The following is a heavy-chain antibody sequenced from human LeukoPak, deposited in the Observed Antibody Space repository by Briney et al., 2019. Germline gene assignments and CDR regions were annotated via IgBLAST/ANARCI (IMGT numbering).Heavy chain of an antibody. CDR2: INPNSGGT. J-gene: IGHJ6*04. CDR3: ARAQKTSSWFTYYDGMDV. D-gene: IGHD6-13*01. CDR1: GYTFTGYY. Sequence: ASVKGSCKASGYTFTGYYMHWVRQAPGQGLEWMGWINPNSGGTNYAQKFQGWVTMSRDTSISTAYMELSRLRSDDTAVYYCARAQKTSSWFTYYDGMDVWGKGTTVTVSS. V-gene: IGHV1-2*04.